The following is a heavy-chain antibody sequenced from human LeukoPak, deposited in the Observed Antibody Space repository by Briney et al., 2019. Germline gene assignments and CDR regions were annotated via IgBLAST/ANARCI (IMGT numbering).Heavy chain of an antibody. CDR3: ARDRGYYDSSGYYYQDGMDV. V-gene: IGHV3-23*01. Sequence: GGSLRLSCVASGFPFSAYALSWVRQAPGKGLEWVSGINYDGRRTSYAESVQGRFTISRDNAKNSLYLQMNSLRAEDTAVYYCARDRGYYDSSGYYYQDGMDVWGQGTLVTVSS. CDR2: INYDGRRT. D-gene: IGHD3-22*01. CDR1: GFPFSAYA. J-gene: IGHJ6*02.